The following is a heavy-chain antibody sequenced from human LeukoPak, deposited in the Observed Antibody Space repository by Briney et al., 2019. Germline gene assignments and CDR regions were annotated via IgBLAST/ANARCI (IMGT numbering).Heavy chain of an antibody. V-gene: IGHV4-59*08. D-gene: IGHD3-16*01. J-gene: IGHJ4*02. CDR2: IYYSGST. Sequence: SETLSLTCTVSGGSISSYYWSWIRQPPGKGLEWIGYIYYSGSTNYNPSLKSRVTISVDTSKNQFSLNLSSVTAADTAVYYCARLRFGNGGYYFDYWGQGTLVTVSS. CDR3: ARLRFGNGGYYFDY. CDR1: GGSISSYY.